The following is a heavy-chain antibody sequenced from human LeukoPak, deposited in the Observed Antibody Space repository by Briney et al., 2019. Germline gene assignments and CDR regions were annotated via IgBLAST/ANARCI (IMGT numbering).Heavy chain of an antibody. CDR1: GGSFSGYY. CDR2: INHSGST. CDR3: ARTPIRLRPIDY. V-gene: IGHV4-34*01. D-gene: IGHD5-12*01. Sequence: SETLSLTCAVYGGSFSGYYWSWIRQPPGKGLEWIGEINHSGSTNYNPSLKSRVTISVDTSKNQFSLKLSSVTAADTAVYYCARTPIRLRPIDYWGQGTLVTVSS. J-gene: IGHJ4*02.